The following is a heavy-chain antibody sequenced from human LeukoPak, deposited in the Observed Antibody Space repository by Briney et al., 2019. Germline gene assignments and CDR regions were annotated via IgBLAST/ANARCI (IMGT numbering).Heavy chain of an antibody. CDR3: AKDSSGWSNWFDP. V-gene: IGHV3-23*01. J-gene: IGHJ5*02. D-gene: IGHD6-19*01. Sequence: GRSLRLSCAASGFTFSSYAMSWVRQAPGKGLEWVSAISGSGGSIYYADSVKGRFTISRDNSKNTLYLQMNSLRAEDTAVYYCAKDSSGWSNWFDPWGQGTLVTVSS. CDR2: ISGSGGSI. CDR1: GFTFSSYA.